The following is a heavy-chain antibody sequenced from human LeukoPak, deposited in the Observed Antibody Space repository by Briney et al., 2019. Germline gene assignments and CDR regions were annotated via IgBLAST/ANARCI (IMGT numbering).Heavy chain of an antibody. D-gene: IGHD3-16*01. CDR1: GFTFSSYA. CDR2: ISGSGGST. J-gene: IGHJ6*02. CDR3: AKGSPYRLYYYYGMDV. V-gene: IGHV3-23*01. Sequence: PGGSLRLSCAASGFTFSSYAMSWVRQAPGKRLEWVSAISGSGGSTYYADSVKGRFTISRDNSKNTLYLQMNSLRAEDTSVYYCAKGSPYRLYYYYGMDVWGQGTTVTVSS.